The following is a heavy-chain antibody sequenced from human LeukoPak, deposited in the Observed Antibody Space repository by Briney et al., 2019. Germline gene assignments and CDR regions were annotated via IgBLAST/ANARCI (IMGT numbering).Heavy chain of an antibody. CDR1: GFTFSSYW. CDR2: IKKDGSEK. J-gene: IGHJ4*02. Sequence: GGXLRLSCAASGFTFSSYWMNWVGQAPGKGLEWVANIKKDGSEKYYVDSVKGRFTISSDNAKISLYLQMNSLRAEDTAVYYCARTGVFGVVIHLAVWDFWGQGTLVTVSS. D-gene: IGHD3-3*01. CDR3: ARTGVFGVVIHLAVWDF. V-gene: IGHV3-7*01.